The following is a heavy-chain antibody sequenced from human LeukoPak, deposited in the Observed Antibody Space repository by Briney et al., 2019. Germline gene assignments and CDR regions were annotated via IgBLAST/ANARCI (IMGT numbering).Heavy chain of an antibody. CDR3: AREEYSSSWYLPDAFDI. V-gene: IGHV1-18*01. D-gene: IGHD6-13*01. CDR2: ISAYNGNT. CDR1: GYTFTSNG. J-gene: IGHJ3*02. Sequence: ASVKVSCKASGYTFTSNGISWVRQAPGQGLEWMGWISAYNGNTNYAQKLQGRVTMTTDTSTSTAYMELRSLRSDDTAVYYCAREEYSSSWYLPDAFDIWGQGTMVTVSS.